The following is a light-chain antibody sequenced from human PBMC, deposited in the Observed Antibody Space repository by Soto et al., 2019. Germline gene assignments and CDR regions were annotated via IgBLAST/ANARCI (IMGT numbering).Light chain of an antibody. CDR2: GNS. Sequence: QSVLTQPPSVSGAPGQRVTISCTGSSSSIGAGYDVHWYQQLPGTAPKLLIYGNSNRPSGVPDRFSGSKSGTSASLAITGLQAEDEADYYCQSYDSSLSGYVXGTGTNVTVL. J-gene: IGLJ1*01. CDR1: SSSIGAGYD. V-gene: IGLV1-40*01. CDR3: QSYDSSLSGYV.